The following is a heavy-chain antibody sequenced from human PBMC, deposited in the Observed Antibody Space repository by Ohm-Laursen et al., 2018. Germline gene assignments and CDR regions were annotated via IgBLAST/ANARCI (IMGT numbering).Heavy chain of an antibody. Sequence: SLRLSCSASGFTFSSYWMTWVRQTPGKGLEWVANIKHDGNEKSYVDSVKGRFSISRDNTKNSLHLQMNSLRAEDTAVYYCAREWYINDWSYSQYYYYTLDVWGQGTTVTVSS. CDR2: IKHDGNEK. CDR1: GFTFSSYW. D-gene: IGHD3-9*01. J-gene: IGHJ6*02. CDR3: AREWYINDWSYSQYYYYTLDV. V-gene: IGHV3-7*01.